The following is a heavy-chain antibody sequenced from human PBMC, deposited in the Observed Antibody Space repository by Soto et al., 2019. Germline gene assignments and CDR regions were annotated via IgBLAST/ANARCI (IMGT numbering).Heavy chain of an antibody. CDR3: THIGGSGLYGIDV. Sequence: QITLKESGPTLVKPTQTLTLTCTFSGFSLSTSGVGVGWIRQPPGKALEWLALVYSNDAKRFSTSLKSRFTITKDTSKNQVRLTITNMDPVDTATYYCTHIGGSGLYGIDVWGQGTTVTVSS. V-gene: IGHV2-5*01. D-gene: IGHD3-10*01. J-gene: IGHJ6*02. CDR1: GFSLSTSGVG. CDR2: VYSNDAK.